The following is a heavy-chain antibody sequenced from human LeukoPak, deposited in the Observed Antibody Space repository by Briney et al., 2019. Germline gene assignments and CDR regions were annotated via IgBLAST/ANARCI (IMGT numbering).Heavy chain of an antibody. J-gene: IGHJ3*01. D-gene: IGHD2-21*02. Sequence: GGSLRLSCAASEFTFGSYWMTWVRQAPGKGLEWVANINRDGGKNRFVDSVKGRFTISRDNAKNFLYLQMNSLRAEDTAVYFCARDSSPYCGDDCYFDAFDLWGQGTMVTVSS. CDR2: INRDGGKN. CDR3: ARDSSPYCGDDCYFDAFDL. CDR1: EFTFGSYW. V-gene: IGHV3-7*03.